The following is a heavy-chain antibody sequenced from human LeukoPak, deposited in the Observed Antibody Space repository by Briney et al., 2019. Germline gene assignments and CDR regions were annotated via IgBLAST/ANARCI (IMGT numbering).Heavy chain of an antibody. Sequence: GGSLRLSCAASGLTFTGYSMNWVRQAPGKGLVWVSRISGDGSSTRYADSVKGRFTISRDNAKNTLFLQMNSLRAEDTAVYYCARDNNWNYPDYWGQGTLVTVSS. D-gene: IGHD1-7*01. CDR1: GLTFTGYS. CDR3: ARDNNWNYPDY. J-gene: IGHJ4*02. CDR2: ISGDGSST. V-gene: IGHV3-74*01.